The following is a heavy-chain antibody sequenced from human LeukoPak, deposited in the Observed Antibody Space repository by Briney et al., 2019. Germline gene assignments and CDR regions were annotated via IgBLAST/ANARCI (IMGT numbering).Heavy chain of an antibody. V-gene: IGHV3-43*01. D-gene: IGHD6-6*01. CDR3: ARNMLEPVRYFDY. J-gene: IGHJ4*02. CDR1: GFPLQDYP. CDR2: ITGYSDET. Sequence: GDPVRLFCGACGFPLQDYPMHWVRQTPGKGLEGVSLITGYSDETFYAVSVEGRYPVSRDNNKNSLSLQMHSLRSEATVLYYCARNMLEPVRYFDYWGQGTLVTVSS.